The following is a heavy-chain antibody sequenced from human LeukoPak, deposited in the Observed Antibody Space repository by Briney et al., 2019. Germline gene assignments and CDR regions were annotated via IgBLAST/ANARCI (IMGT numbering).Heavy chain of an antibody. CDR3: AKGGPALAARHLYYFDY. J-gene: IGHJ4*02. Sequence: GRSLRLSCAASGFTLSSYGMHWVRQAPGKGLEWVAVISYDGSNKYYADSVKGRFTISRDNSKNTVYLQMNSLRAEDTAVYYCAKGGPALAARHLYYFDYWGQGTLVTVSS. CDR2: ISYDGSNK. V-gene: IGHV3-30*18. D-gene: IGHD6-6*01. CDR1: GFTLSSYG.